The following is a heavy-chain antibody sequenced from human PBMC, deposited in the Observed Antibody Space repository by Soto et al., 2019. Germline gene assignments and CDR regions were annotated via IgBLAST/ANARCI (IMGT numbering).Heavy chain of an antibody. CDR1: GFTVSNNY. CDR3: AGVPNRGY. CDR2: IYSSGGT. Sequence: VQLVESGGDLVQPGGSLRLSCAASGFTVSNNYMSWVRQAPGKGLEWVSLIYSSGGTYYADSVKGRFTISRDNSRNTLYLQMNGLRVEETAVDYCAGVPNRGYWGQGTLVTVSP. J-gene: IGHJ4*02. D-gene: IGHD3-10*01. V-gene: IGHV3-66*01.